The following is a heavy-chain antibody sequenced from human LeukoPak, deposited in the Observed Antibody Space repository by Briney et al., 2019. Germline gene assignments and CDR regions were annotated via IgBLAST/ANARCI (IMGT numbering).Heavy chain of an antibody. CDR2: ISWNSGAV. D-gene: IGHD4-17*01. V-gene: IGHV3-9*01. CDR1: GFTFYDYA. CDR3: TKAPLTTPGKLDF. Sequence: PGRSLRLSCAASGFTFYDYAMHWVRQAPGKGLEWVSGISWNSGAVGYADSVKGRFTISRDNAKNSLYLQMNSLRAEDTALYYCTKAPLTTPGKLDFWGQGTLVTVSS. J-gene: IGHJ4*02.